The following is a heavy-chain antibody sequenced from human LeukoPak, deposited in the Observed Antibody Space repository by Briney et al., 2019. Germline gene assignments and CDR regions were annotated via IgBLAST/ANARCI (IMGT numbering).Heavy chain of an antibody. D-gene: IGHD3/OR15-3a*01. V-gene: IGHV4-39*01. CDR3: ARQTGSGLFILP. Sequence: SETLSLTCTVSGVSISSSNSYWGWVRQPPGTGLEWIGSIYYSGNTYYNASLKSQVSISIDTSKNQFSLRLTSVTAADTAVYYCARQTGSGLFILPGGQGTLVTVSS. CDR1: GVSISSSNSY. J-gene: IGHJ4*02. CDR2: IYYSGNT.